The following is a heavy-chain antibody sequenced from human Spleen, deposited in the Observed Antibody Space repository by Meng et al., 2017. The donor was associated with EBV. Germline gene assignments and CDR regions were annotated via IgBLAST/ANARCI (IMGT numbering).Heavy chain of an antibody. V-gene: IGHV4-39*07. CDR2: IYYSGTT. J-gene: IGHJ4*02. CDR3: ASLEMASTISFDY. D-gene: IGHD5-24*01. Sequence: QLRRQSAGPGLVKPSSTLSLTCTAAGCSISSKNYYWGYIRQPPGKGLEWIGNIYYSGTTYYNASLKSRVTISVDTSKNQFSLKMNSVTAADTAVYYCASLEMASTISFDYWGQGTLVTVSS. CDR1: GCSISSKNYY.